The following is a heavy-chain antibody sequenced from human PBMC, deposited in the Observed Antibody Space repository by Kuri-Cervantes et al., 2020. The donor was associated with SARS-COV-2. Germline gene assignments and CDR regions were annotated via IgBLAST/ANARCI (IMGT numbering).Heavy chain of an antibody. V-gene: IGHV3-74*01. J-gene: IGHJ6*02. CDR1: GFTFCSYW. CDR3: ARFPSITMVRGANSYCMDV. CDR2: INSDRSST. D-gene: IGHD3-10*01. Sequence: GESLKISCADSGFTFCSYWMHWVGQAPGKGLVWVSRINSDRSSTSYADSVKGRFTISRDNAKNTLYLQMNSLRAEDTAVYYCARFPSITMVRGANSYCMDVWGQGTTVTVSS.